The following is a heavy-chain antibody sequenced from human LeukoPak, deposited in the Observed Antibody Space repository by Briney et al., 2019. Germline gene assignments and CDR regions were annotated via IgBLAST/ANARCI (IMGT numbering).Heavy chain of an antibody. J-gene: IGHJ4*02. CDR2: MNPNSGNT. D-gene: IGHD3-3*01. V-gene: IGHV1-8*03. Sequence: ASVKVSCKASGYTFTSYDINWVRQATRQGLEWMGWMNPNSGNTGYALKFQGRVTITRNTSISTAYMELSSLRSEDTAVYYCARSTIFGVVVFDYWGQGTLVTVSS. CDR1: GYTFTSYD. CDR3: ARSTIFGVVVFDY.